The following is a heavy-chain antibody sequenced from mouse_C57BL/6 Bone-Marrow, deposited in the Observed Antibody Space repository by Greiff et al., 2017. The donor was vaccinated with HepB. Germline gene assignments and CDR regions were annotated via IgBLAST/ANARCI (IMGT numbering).Heavy chain of an antibody. CDR1: GYTFTSYW. V-gene: IGHV1-52*01. CDR3: ARRTGTRYFDV. Sequence: QVQLKQPGAELVRPGSSVKLSCKASGYTFTSYWMHWVKQRPIQGLEWIGNIDPSDSETHYNQKFKDKATLTVDKSSSTAYMQLSSLTSEDSAVYYCARRTGTRYFDVWGTGTTVTVSS. J-gene: IGHJ1*03. CDR2: IDPSDSET. D-gene: IGHD3-3*01.